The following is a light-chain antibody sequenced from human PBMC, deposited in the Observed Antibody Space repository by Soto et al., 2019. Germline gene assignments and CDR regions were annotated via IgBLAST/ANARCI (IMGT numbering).Light chain of an antibody. J-gene: IGLJ1*01. CDR2: EGN. CDR1: SNDVGSYDL. Sequence: QSALTQPASVSGSPGQTITIPCTGTSNDVGSYDLVSWYQQHPGKAPKLIIFEGNKRPSWVSNRFSGSKSGNTASLTIAGLQPEDEADYYCCSYADVTTYVFGNGTKLTVL. CDR3: CSYADVTTYV. V-gene: IGLV2-23*01.